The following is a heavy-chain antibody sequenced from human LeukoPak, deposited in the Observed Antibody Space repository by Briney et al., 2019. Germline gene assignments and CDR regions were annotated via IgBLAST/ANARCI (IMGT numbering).Heavy chain of an antibody. Sequence: GSLRLSCAASGFTFSSYSMNWVRQAPGKGLEWVSYISSSSSTIYYAAAVKGRFTISRDNAKNSLYLQMNSLRAEDTAVYYCARATLRRDMDVWGKGTTVTVSS. V-gene: IGHV3-48*04. CDR3: ARATLRRDMDV. J-gene: IGHJ6*03. CDR1: GFTFSSYS. CDR2: ISSSSSTI.